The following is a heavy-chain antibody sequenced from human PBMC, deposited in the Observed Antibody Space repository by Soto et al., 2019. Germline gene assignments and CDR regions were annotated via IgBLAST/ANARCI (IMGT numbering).Heavy chain of an antibody. Sequence: PGGSLRLSCSASGFTFGASALQWVRQASGKGLEWLGRIGSRGETYATTYAASVKGRFTISRDNSKDTLYLQMNSLRAEDTAVYYCARVFSGVPAARYYFDYWGQGTLVTV. V-gene: IGHV3-73*01. J-gene: IGHJ4*02. CDR2: IGSRGETYAT. D-gene: IGHD6-6*01. CDR1: GFTFGASA. CDR3: ARVFSGVPAARYYFDY.